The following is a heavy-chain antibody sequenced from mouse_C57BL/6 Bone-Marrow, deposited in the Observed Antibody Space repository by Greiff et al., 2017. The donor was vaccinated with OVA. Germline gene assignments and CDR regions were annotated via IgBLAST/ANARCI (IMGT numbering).Heavy chain of an antibody. D-gene: IGHD1-2*01. J-gene: IGHJ2*01. CDR2: VRNKANNHAT. CDR3: TRGYSEYYVDY. CDR1: GFTFSDAW. Sequence: EVKVEESGGGLVQPGGSMKLSCAASGFTFSDAWMDWVRQSPEKGLEWVAEVRNKANNHATYYAESVKGRFTISRDDSKSSVYLQMNSLRAEDTGIYYCTRGYSEYYVDYWGQGTTLTVSS. V-gene: IGHV6-6*01.